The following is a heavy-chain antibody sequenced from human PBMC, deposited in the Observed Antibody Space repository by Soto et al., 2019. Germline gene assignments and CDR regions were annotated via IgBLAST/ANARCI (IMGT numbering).Heavy chain of an antibody. Sequence: GASVKVSCKASGGTFSSYAISWVRQAPGQGLEWMGGIIPIFGTANYAQKFQGRVTITADESTGTAYMELSSLRSEDTAVYYCARGGGGVYSYGPEGRWKHDPWGQGTLVTVSS. CDR1: GGTFSSYA. D-gene: IGHD5-18*01. J-gene: IGHJ5*02. V-gene: IGHV1-69*13. CDR3: ARGGGGVYSYGPEGRWKHDP. CDR2: IIPIFGTA.